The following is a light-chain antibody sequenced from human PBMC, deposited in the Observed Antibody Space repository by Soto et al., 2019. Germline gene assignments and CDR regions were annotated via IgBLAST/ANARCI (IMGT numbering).Light chain of an antibody. CDR3: QQLNSYPQT. CDR2: AAP. CDR1: QGISSY. Sequence: DIQMTQSPSTLSASVGDRVTITCRASQGISSYLAWYQQKPWKAPKLMIYAAPTLQSGVPSRFSGSGSGTDFTLTISTLQPEDFATYYCQQLNSYPQTFGGGTKVEIK. V-gene: IGKV1-9*01. J-gene: IGKJ4*01.